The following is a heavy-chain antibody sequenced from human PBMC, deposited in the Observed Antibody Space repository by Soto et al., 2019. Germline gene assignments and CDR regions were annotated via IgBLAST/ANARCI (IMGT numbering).Heavy chain of an antibody. CDR2: INAGNGNT. J-gene: IGHJ4*02. CDR1: GYTFTSYA. CDR3: ARGPLVERRERLSFHLRSDY. V-gene: IGHV1-3*01. D-gene: IGHD1-26*01. Sequence: ASVKVSCKASGYTFTSYAMHWVRQAPGQRLEWMGWINAGNGNTKYSQKFQGRVTSTRDTSASTAYMELSSLRSEDTAVYYCARGPLVERRERLSFHLRSDYWGQGALVTVSS.